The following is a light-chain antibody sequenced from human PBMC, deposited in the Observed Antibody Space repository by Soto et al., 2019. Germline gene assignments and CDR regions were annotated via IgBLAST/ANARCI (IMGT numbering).Light chain of an antibody. CDR2: GTS. J-gene: IGKJ1*01. Sequence: EIVLTQSPGTLSLSPGERATLSCRASQSVSSSYLAWYQQKPGQAPRLLIYGTSSRATAIPDRFSGSGSGTDFTLTISRLEPEDFAVYYCQQYGSSSWTFGHGTNLDIK. CDR3: QQYGSSSWT. V-gene: IGKV3-20*01. CDR1: QSVSSSY.